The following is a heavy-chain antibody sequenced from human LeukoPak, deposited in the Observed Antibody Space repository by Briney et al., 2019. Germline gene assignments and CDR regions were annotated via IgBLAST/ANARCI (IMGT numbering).Heavy chain of an antibody. V-gene: IGHV1-69*04. Sequence: SVKVPCKASGGTFSSYAISWVRQAPGQGLEWMGRIIPILGIANYAQRFQGRVTITADKSTSTAYMELSSLRSEDTAVYYCAREGIASLFDYWGQGTLVTVSS. D-gene: IGHD6-13*01. CDR1: GGTFSSYA. CDR3: AREGIASLFDY. J-gene: IGHJ4*02. CDR2: IIPILGIA.